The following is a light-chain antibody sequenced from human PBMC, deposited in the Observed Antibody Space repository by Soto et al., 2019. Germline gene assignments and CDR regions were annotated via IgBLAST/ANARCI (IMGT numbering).Light chain of an antibody. CDR2: DVS. CDR3: CSYAGSYTP. CDR1: SSDVGGYNY. V-gene: IGLV2-11*01. J-gene: IGLJ2*01. Sequence: QSVLTQPRSVSGSPGQSVTISCTGTSSDVGGYNYVSWYQHHPGKAPKLIIYDVSKRPSGVPDRFSGSKSGNTASLTISGLQAEDEADYYCCSYAGSYTPFGGGTKVTVL.